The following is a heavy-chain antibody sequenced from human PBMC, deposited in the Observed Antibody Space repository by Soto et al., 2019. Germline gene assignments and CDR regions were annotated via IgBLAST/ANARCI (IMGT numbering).Heavy chain of an antibody. J-gene: IGHJ4*02. CDR3: SRGILV. CDR1: GGAINSGGYC. D-gene: IGHD5-18*01. Sequence: QVQLQESGPGLVKPSQTLSLTCTVSGGAINSGGYCWSWIRQHPGKGLDWIGCISYGGSTSYNPSLKSRVTISVDTSKNQFALKLTSVTAADTAVYYCSRGILVWGQGALITVSS. CDR2: ISYGGST. V-gene: IGHV4-31*03.